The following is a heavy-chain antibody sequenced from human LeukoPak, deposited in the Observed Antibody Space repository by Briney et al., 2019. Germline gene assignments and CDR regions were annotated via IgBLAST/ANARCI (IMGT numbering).Heavy chain of an antibody. D-gene: IGHD5-18*01. CDR1: GFTFSSYG. CDR3: AKAPNSYGSSYFYYYYYMDV. V-gene: IGHV3-23*01. Sequence: GGTLRLSCAASGFTFSSYGMSWVRQAPGKGLEWVSAISGSGGSTYYADSVKGRFTISRDNSKNTLYLQMNSLRAEDTAVYYCAKAPNSYGSSYFYYYYYMDVWGKGTTVTISS. CDR2: ISGSGGST. J-gene: IGHJ6*03.